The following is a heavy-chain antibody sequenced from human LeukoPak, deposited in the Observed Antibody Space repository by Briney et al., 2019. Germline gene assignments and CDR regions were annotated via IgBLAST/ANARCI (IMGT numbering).Heavy chain of an antibody. D-gene: IGHD2-2*01. Sequence: GGSLRLSCAASGFTFSSYAMHWVRQAPGKGLEYVSAISSNGGSTYYANSAKGRFTISRDNSKNTLYLQMGSLRAEDMAVYYCARGGEWYQLLSRWFDPWGQGTLVTVSS. CDR1: GFTFSSYA. V-gene: IGHV3-64*01. CDR3: ARGGEWYQLLSRWFDP. CDR2: ISSNGGST. J-gene: IGHJ5*02.